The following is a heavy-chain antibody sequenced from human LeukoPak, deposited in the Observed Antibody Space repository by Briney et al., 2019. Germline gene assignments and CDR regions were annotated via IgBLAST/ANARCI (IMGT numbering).Heavy chain of an antibody. V-gene: IGHV3-7*01. J-gene: IGHJ4*02. CDR3: ARDRRGITVAGRSY. CDR2: IKQDGSEK. D-gene: IGHD6-19*01. CDR1: GFTFSSYW. Sequence: SGGSLRLSCAASGFTFSSYWMSWVRQAPGKGLEWVANIKQDGSEKYYVDSVKGRFTISRDKAKNSLYLQMNSLRAEDTAVYYCARDRRGITVAGRSYWGQGTLVTVSS.